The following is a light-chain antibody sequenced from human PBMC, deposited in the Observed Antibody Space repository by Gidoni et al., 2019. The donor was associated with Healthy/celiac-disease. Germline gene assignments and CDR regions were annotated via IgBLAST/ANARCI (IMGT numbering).Light chain of an antibody. CDR2: DAS. J-gene: IGKJ4*01. CDR1: QSVSSY. V-gene: IGKV3-11*01. Sequence: ELVLTQSPATLSLSPGERATLSCRVSQSVSSYLAWYQQKPGQAPRLLIYDASNRATGIPARCSGSGSGTDFTLTISSLEPEDFAVYYCQQRSNWPLTFGGGTKVEIK. CDR3: QQRSNWPLT.